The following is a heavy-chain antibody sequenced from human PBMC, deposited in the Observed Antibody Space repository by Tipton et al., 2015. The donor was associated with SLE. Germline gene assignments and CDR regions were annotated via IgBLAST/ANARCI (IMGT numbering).Heavy chain of an antibody. CDR1: GGSISSSPYY. Sequence: TLSLTCTVSGGSISSSPYYWAWIRQPPGKGLEWIGTVYSGGNTYHIPSLKTRVTISVDTSRNQFSLKLTSVTAADTAVYYCVRQPPGGGPGYQYDMDVWGQGTAVTVSS. CDR3: VRQPPGGGPGYQYDMDV. V-gene: IGHV4-39*07. CDR2: VYSGGNT. J-gene: IGHJ6*02. D-gene: IGHD1-14*01.